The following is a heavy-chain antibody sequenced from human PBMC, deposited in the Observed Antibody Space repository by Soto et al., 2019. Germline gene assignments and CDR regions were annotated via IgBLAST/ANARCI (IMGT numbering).Heavy chain of an antibody. CDR2: IWYNGSNK. Sequence: GGSLRLSCAASGFTFSSYGMNWVRQAPGKGLEWVAVIWYNGSNKYYADSVTGRFTISRDNSKNTLYPQMNSLRSEDTAVYYCARDLDYWGQGTLVTVSS. CDR1: GFTFSSYG. J-gene: IGHJ4*02. CDR3: ARDLDY. V-gene: IGHV3-33*01.